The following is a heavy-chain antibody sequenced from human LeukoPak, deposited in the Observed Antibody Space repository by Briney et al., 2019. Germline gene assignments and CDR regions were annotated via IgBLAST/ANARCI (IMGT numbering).Heavy chain of an antibody. J-gene: IGHJ4*02. V-gene: IGHV1-2*02. Sequence: GASVKVSCKASGYXFTGYYMHWVRQAPGQGLEWMGWFNPDSGGTHYAQKFQGRVTMTRDTSISTAYMELNRLRSDDTAVYYCARQQQLLDYWGQGTLVTVSS. CDR3: ARQQQLLDY. CDR2: FNPDSGGT. D-gene: IGHD6-13*01. CDR1: GYXFTGYY.